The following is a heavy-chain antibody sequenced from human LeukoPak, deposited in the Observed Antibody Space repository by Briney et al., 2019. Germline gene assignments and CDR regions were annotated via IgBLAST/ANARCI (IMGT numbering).Heavy chain of an antibody. CDR1: GIILNSYC. J-gene: IGHJ3*02. CDR2: INSEGSST. Sequence: GGSLRLSCAASGIILNSYCMHWVRQAPGKGLVWVSHINSEGSSTSHADSVKGRFTISRDNAKNTLYPQMNSLRAEDTAVYYCARVGITMVRTDAFDIWGLGTMVTVSS. V-gene: IGHV3-74*01. D-gene: IGHD3-10*01. CDR3: ARVGITMVRTDAFDI.